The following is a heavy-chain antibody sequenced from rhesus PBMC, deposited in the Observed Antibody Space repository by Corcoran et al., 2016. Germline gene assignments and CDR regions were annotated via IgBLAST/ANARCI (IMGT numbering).Heavy chain of an antibody. V-gene: IGHV4-127*01. CDR3: ASIAAGKLGDYFDY. CDR1: GYSISSGYG. D-gene: IGHD6-13*01. Sequence: QVQLQESGPGLMKPSETLSLTCAVSGYSISSGYGWSWIRQPPGKGLEWIGYIGGSSGSTNYNPSLKSRVTISRDTSKNQFSLKLNSVTAADTALYYCASIAAGKLGDYFDYWGQGVLVTVSS. CDR2: IGGSSGST. J-gene: IGHJ4*01.